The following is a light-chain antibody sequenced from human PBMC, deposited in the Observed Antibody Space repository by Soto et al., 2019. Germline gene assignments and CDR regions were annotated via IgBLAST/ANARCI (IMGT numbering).Light chain of an antibody. CDR2: GAS. V-gene: IGKV3D-15*01. CDR1: QSVSGF. Sequence: EIVLTQSPATLSLSPGERATLSCRTSQSVSGFLAWYQQKPGQAPRLLIYGASSRATGIPARFSGSGSGTDFTLTISRLQSEDFAVYYCQHYGSWPETFGQGTKVDIK. CDR3: QHYGSWPET. J-gene: IGKJ1*01.